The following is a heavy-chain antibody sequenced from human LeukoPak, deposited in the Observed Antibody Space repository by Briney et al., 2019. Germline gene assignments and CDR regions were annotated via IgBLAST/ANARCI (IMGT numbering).Heavy chain of an antibody. J-gene: IGHJ3*02. CDR1: GFTVSSNY. V-gene: IGHV3-53*01. Sequence: QSGGSLRLSCAASGFTVSSNYMSWVRQAPGKGLEWVSVIYSGGSTYYADSVKGRFTISRDNSKNTLYLQMNSLRAEDTAVYYCARTNWNDDHDAFDIWGQGTMVTVSS. CDR2: IYSGGST. CDR3: ARTNWNDDHDAFDI. D-gene: IGHD1-20*01.